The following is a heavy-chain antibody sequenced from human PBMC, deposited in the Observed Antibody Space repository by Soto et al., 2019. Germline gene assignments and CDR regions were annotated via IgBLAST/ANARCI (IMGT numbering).Heavy chain of an antibody. Sequence: SETMSLTSAFSGGSISSGGFSGSWVRQPPGKGLEWIGYIYHSGSTYYNPSLKSRVTISVDRSKNQFSLKLSSVTAADTAVYYCARVPSPWGQGTLVTVS. CDR3: ARVPSP. V-gene: IGHV4-30-2*01. CDR2: IYHSGST. J-gene: IGHJ5*02. CDR1: GGSISSGGFS.